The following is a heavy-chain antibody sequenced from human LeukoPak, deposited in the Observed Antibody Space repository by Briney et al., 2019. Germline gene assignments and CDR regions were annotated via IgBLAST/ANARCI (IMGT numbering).Heavy chain of an antibody. V-gene: IGHV3-21*01. D-gene: IGHD1-26*01. CDR3: ASGSPAGDY. CDR2: ISSSKSYI. Sequence: GGSLRPSCAASGFSFSSYSMNWVRQAPGKGLEWVSSISSSKSYIFYADSVKGRFTISRDNAKNSLYLEMTSLRAEDTAVYYCASGSPAGDYWGQGTLVTVSS. J-gene: IGHJ4*02. CDR1: GFSFSSYS.